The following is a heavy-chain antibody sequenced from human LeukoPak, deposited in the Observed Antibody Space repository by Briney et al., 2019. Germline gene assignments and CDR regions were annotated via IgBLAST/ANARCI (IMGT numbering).Heavy chain of an antibody. CDR2: ISSGGNT. J-gene: IGHJ4*02. CDR1: GFTFDDYG. D-gene: IGHD2-21*01. V-gene: IGHV3-23*01. Sequence: PGGSLRLSCAASGFTFDDYGMSWVRQAPGKGLEWVSAISSGGNTYYADSVKGRFTISRDNSKNSLYLQMNSLRAEDTAVYYCAKERGGEFDYWGQGTLVTVSS. CDR3: AKERGGEFDY.